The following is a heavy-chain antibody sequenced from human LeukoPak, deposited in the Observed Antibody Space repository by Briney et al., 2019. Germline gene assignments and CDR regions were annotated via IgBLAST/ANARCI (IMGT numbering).Heavy chain of an antibody. CDR3: AREDYYGSGSYYRDDY. CDR1: GYTFTSYA. D-gene: IGHD3-10*01. J-gene: IGHJ4*02. V-gene: IGHV1-3*01. CDR2: INAGNGNT. Sequence: EASVKVSCKASGYTFTSYAMHWVRQAPGQRLEWMGWINAGNGNTKYSQKFQGRVTITRDTSASTAYMELRSLRSDDTAVYYCAREDYYGSGSYYRDDYWGQGTLVTVSS.